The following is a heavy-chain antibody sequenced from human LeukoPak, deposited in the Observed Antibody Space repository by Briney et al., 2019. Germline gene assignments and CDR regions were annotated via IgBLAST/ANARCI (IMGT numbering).Heavy chain of an antibody. CDR3: AKDRYSYAFEYSDS. V-gene: IGHV3-30*18. CDR1: GFTFSSYG. J-gene: IGHJ4*02. CDR2: ISNDGSKK. D-gene: IGHD5-18*01. Sequence: GGSLRLSCAASGFTFSSYGMHWVRQAPGKGLDWVAVISNDGSKKYYADSVKGRFTISRDNSKNTLSLQVSSLRTEDTAVYYCAKDRYSYAFEYSDSWGQGTLVAVSS.